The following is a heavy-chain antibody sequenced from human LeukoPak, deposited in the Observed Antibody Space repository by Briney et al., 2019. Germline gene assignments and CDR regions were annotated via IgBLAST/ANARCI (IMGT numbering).Heavy chain of an antibody. D-gene: IGHD4-17*01. CDR3: ASLDYGDYGWFDP. Sequence: SETLSLTCTVSGGSIGSYYWSWIRQPPGKGLEWIGYIYYSGSTNYNPSLKSRVTISVDTSKNQFSLKLSSVTAADTAVYYCASLDYGDYGWFDPWGQGTLVTVSS. CDR1: GGSIGSYY. V-gene: IGHV4-59*08. J-gene: IGHJ5*02. CDR2: IYYSGST.